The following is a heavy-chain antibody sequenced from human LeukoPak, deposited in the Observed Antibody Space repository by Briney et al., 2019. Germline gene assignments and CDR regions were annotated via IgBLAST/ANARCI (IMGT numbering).Heavy chain of an antibody. CDR3: ARVSTSSSWYNY. D-gene: IGHD6-13*01. J-gene: IGHJ4*02. V-gene: IGHV1-3*01. CDR1: GYTFTSYA. Sequence: ASVTVSCTASGYTFTSYAMHWVRQAPGQRLEWMGWINAGNGNTKYSQKFQGRVTITRDTSASTAYMELSSLRSEDTAVYYCARVSTSSSWYNYWGQGTLVTVSS. CDR2: INAGNGNT.